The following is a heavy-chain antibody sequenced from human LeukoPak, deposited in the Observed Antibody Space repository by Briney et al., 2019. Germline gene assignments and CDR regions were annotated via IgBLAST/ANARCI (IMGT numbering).Heavy chain of an antibody. D-gene: IGHD4-23*01. CDR3: ARDVTTVGLLDS. J-gene: IGHJ4*02. CDR1: GDTFRNYA. CDR2: VIPILGKP. V-gene: IGHV1-69*04. Sequence: ASVKVSCKASGDTFRNYAISWVRQAPGQGLELMGRVIPILGKPTYAKRFQGRVTITADKPTTTVYMELSSLRSEDTAVYYCARDVTTVGLLDSWGQGTLVTVSS.